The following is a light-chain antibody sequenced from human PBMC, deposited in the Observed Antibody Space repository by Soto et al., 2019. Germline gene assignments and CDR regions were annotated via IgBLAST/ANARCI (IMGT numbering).Light chain of an antibody. J-gene: IGKJ4*02. Sequence: DIQMTQSPSSLSASVGDRVTITCRASQGIRNDLGWYQQKPGKAPERLISAASSLQGGVPSRFSDGRSGTELTLTISGLQAEDCATYCCLQHYSYPLPFGGGTKEEI. CDR3: LQHYSYPLP. CDR2: AAS. V-gene: IGKV1-17*01. CDR1: QGIRND.